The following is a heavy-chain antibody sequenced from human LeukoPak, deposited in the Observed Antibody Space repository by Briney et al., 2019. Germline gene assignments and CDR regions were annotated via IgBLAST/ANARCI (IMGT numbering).Heavy chain of an antibody. Sequence: PGGSLRLSCAVSGITLGNYGMSWVRQPPGKGLEWVAGISDSGGSTNYADSVKGRFTISRDTPRNTLYLQMNSLRAEDTAVYYCARSTRWELLFGEAGGWFDPWGQGTLVTVSS. CDR1: GITLGNYG. CDR3: ARSTRWELLFGEAGGWFDP. CDR2: ISDSGGST. V-gene: IGHV3-23*01. J-gene: IGHJ5*02. D-gene: IGHD1-26*01.